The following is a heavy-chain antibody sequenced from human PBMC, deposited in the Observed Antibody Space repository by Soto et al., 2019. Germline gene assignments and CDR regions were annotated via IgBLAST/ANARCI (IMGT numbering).Heavy chain of an antibody. V-gene: IGHV3-21*01. CDR3: ARDIGTNWGSKNDAFDI. CDR2: ISSSSSYI. J-gene: IGHJ3*02. Sequence: GGSLRLSCAVSGFTFSSYSMNWVRQAPGKGLEWVSSISSSSSYIYYADSVKGRFTISRDNAKNSLYLQMNSLRAEDTAVYYCARDIGTNWGSKNDAFDIWGQGTMVTVSS. CDR1: GFTFSSYS. D-gene: IGHD7-27*01.